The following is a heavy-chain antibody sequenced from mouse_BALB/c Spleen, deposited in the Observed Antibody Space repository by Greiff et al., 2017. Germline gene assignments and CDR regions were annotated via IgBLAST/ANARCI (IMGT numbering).Heavy chain of an antibody. CDR2: ISNGGGST. V-gene: IGHV5-12-2*01. Sequence: MLVESGGGLVQPGGSLKLSCAASGFTFSSYTMSWVRQTPEKRLEWVAYISNGGGSTYYPDTVKGRFTISRDNAKNTLYLQMSSLKSEDTAMYYCARRELGGGFAYWGQGTLVTVSA. CDR3: ARRELGGGFAY. D-gene: IGHD4-1*01. J-gene: IGHJ3*01. CDR1: GFTFSSYT.